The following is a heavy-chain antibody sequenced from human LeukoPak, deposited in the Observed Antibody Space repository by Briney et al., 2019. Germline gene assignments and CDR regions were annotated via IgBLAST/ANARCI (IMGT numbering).Heavy chain of an antibody. CDR2: INPNSGGT. V-gene: IGHV1-2*02. Sequence: ASVKVSCKASGYTFTGYYMHWVRQAPGQGLEWMGWINPNSGGTNYAQKFQGRVTMTRDTSISTAYMELSRLRSDDTAVHYCARDRLLWYYGMDVWGQGTTVTVSS. J-gene: IGHJ6*02. CDR1: GYTFTGYY. D-gene: IGHD3-10*01. CDR3: ARDRLLWYYGMDV.